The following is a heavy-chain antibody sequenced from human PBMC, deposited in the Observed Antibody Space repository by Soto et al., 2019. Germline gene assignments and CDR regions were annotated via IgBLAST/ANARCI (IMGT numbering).Heavy chain of an antibody. V-gene: IGHV3-64*02. CDR1: GFTFSTYA. D-gene: IGHD3-3*01. J-gene: IGHJ4*02. Sequence: GGSLGLSCAASGFTFSTYAMNWVRQAPGKGLEYVSAISSNGGSTFYADSVEGRFTISRDNSKNTLYLQVGRLRAEDMAVYYCARSNHDFWSGYPQGFFEYWGQGALVTVSS. CDR2: ISSNGGST. CDR3: ARSNHDFWSGYPQGFFEY.